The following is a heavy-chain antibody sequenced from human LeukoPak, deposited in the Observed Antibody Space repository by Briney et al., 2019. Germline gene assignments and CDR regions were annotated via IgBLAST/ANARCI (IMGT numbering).Heavy chain of an antibody. CDR3: ARLWLGIAARYYYYGMDV. Sequence: ASVKVSCKASGGTFSSYAISWVRQAPGQGLEWMGWISAYNGNTNYAQKLQGRVTMTTDTSTSTAYMELRSLRSDDTAVYYCARLWLGIAARYYYYGMDVWGQGTTVTVSS. CDR1: GGTFSSYA. D-gene: IGHD6-25*01. J-gene: IGHJ6*02. V-gene: IGHV1-18*01. CDR2: ISAYNGNT.